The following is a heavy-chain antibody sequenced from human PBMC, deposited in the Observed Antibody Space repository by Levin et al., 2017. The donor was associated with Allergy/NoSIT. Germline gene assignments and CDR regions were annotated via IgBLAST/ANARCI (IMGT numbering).Heavy chain of an antibody. CDR3: ARVDNNIMGSPIDY. D-gene: IGHD1/OR15-1a*01. CDR1: GASISRYY. J-gene: IGHJ4*02. CDR2: MNYSGST. V-gene: IGHV4-59*01. Sequence: SETLSLTCTVSGASISRYYWSWIRQPPGKGLEWIGHMNYSGSTNYNPSFKSRVTISIDTSRSRFSLKLSSVTAADTAVYYCARVDNNIMGSPIDYWGQGTLVTVSS.